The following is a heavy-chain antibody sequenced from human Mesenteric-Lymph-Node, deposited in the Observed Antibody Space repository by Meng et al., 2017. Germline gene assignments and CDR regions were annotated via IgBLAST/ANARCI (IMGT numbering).Heavy chain of an antibody. V-gene: IGHV3-74*01. D-gene: IGHD3-10*01. J-gene: IGHJ4*02. CDR3: VRDNFGVDY. CDR2: INSDGSDT. Sequence: EVQLVESGGGLVQPGGSLRLSCAASGFIFSNYWMHWVRQAPGKGLVWVPQINSDGSDTNYADSVKGRFTTSRDNAKNTLYLQMSSLRAEDTAVYYCVRDNFGVDYWGQGTLVTVSS. CDR1: GFIFSNYW.